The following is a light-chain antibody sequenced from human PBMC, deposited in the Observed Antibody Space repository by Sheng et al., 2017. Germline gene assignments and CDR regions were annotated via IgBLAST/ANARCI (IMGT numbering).Light chain of an antibody. J-gene: IGKJ2*01. CDR3: QQYENLPYT. CDR1: QDISNN. Sequence: DIQMTQSPSSLSVSVGDRVTISCRASQDISNNLNWYQQKPGKAPKLLIYDASNLETGVPSRFSGGGSGTDFSFTINSLQPEDFAAYYCQQYENLPYTFGQGTKLDIK. CDR2: DAS. V-gene: IGKV1-33*01.